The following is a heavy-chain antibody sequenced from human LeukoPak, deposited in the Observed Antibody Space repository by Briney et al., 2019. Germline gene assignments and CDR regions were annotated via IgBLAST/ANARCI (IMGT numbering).Heavy chain of an antibody. Sequence: GGSLRLSCAASGLTVNSNFMSWVRQAPGKGLEWVSVIYSGGTTHYTDSVKGRFTISRDDAKNTLYLQMTSLRAEDTAVYYCARLTVLSFGVDCWGQGTLVTVSS. CDR2: IYSGGTT. CDR1: GLTVNSNF. D-gene: IGHD3-10*01. J-gene: IGHJ4*02. CDR3: ARLTVLSFGVDC. V-gene: IGHV3-66*04.